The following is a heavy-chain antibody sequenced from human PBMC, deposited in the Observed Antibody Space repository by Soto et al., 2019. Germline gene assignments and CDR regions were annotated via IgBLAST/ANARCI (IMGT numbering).Heavy chain of an antibody. V-gene: IGHV3-53*01. CDR3: SRDHSAGGYDF. J-gene: IGHJ4*02. CDR2: MSDGGKT. CDR1: GFSVSNVW. D-gene: IGHD5-12*01. Sequence: PVGTLRLSCSVSGFSVSNVWMTWVRQAPGKGMEWVSSMSDGGKTYYTDSVKGRFTLSRDTSRSTLHLQMYSVRAEATAVYYCSRDHSAGGYDFRGQGTLVTVSS.